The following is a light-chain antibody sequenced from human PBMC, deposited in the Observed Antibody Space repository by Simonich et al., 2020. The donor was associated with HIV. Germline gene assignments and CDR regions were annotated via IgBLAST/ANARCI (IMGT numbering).Light chain of an antibody. J-gene: IGLJ2*01. CDR1: TGAVTSGYY. CDR2: STS. Sequence: QTVVTQEPSLTVSPGGTVTLTCASSTGAVTSGYYPNWFQQKPGQAPRARIYSTSKQHAWAPARFSGSLLGGKAALTLSGVQPEDEAEYYCLLYYGGAVVFGGGTKLTVL. CDR3: LLYYGGAVV. V-gene: IGLV7-43*01.